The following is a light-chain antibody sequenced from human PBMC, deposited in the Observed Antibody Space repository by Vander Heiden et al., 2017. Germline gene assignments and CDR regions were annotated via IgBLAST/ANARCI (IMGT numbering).Light chain of an antibody. CDR2: WAS. CDR3: QQYYSTPWT. Sequence: DIVMTQSPASLAVSLGERATINCKSSQRVLYISNNKNYLAWYQQKPGQPPKLLIYWASTRESGVPDRFSGSGSGTDFTLTISSLQAEDVAVYYCQQYYSTPWTFGQGTKVEIK. CDR1: QRVLYISNNKNY. J-gene: IGKJ1*01. V-gene: IGKV4-1*01.